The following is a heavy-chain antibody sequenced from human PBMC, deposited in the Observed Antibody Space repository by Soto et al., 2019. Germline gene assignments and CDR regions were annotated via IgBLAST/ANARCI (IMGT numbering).Heavy chain of an antibody. D-gene: IGHD2-15*01. V-gene: IGHV1-69*12. Sequence: QVQLGQSGAEVKKPGSSVKVSCKASGGTFSSDSLSWVRQAPGQGLGWMGGIIPMFDTTIYAQKFPDSVTITADESTSTAYMQLSRRRSGDTAVYYCARSGGLDRDFNYWGQGSLFTVSS. CDR3: ARSGGLDRDFNY. J-gene: IGHJ4*02. CDR2: IIPMFDTT. CDR1: GGTFSSDS.